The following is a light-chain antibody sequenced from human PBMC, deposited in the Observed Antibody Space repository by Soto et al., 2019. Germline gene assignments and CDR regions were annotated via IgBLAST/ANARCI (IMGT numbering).Light chain of an antibody. CDR2: TAA. Sequence: DIQMTQSPSTLSASVGDRVTITCRASQSISSWLAWYQQKPGKAPKLLIYTAASLESGVPSRFSGSGSGTEVPLTSSSLQPDDFATYYCQQYYSYPYTLGQGTKLEIK. CDR3: QQYYSYPYT. V-gene: IGKV1-5*03. J-gene: IGKJ2*01. CDR1: QSISSW.